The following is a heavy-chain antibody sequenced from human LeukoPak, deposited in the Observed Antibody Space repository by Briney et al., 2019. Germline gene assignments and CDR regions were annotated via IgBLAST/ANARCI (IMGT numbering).Heavy chain of an antibody. V-gene: IGHV4-4*07. D-gene: IGHD3-3*01. CDR1: GGSISSYY. CDR2: IHTIGST. J-gene: IGHJ5*02. CDR3: ARHVRHFTINWFDP. Sequence: SETLSLTCTVFGGSISSYYWSWIRQPAGNELEWIGRIHTIGSTNYNPSLKSRVTMSVDTSKNQFSLKLSSVTAADTAVYYCARHVRHFTINWFDPWGQGTLVTVSS.